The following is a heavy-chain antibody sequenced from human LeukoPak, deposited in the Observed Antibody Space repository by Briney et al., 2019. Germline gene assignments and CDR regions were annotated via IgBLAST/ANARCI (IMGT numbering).Heavy chain of an antibody. CDR1: GYTFTGYY. J-gene: IGHJ4*02. D-gene: IGHD2-2*01. V-gene: IGHV1-2*02. CDR3: ARVGYCSSTSCPGDY. CDR2: INPNSGGT. Sequence: ASVKVSCKASGYTFTGYYMHWVRQAPGQGLEWMGWINPNSGGTNYAQKFQGRVTMARDTSISTAYMELSRLRSDDTAVYYCARVGYCSSTSCPGDYWGQGTLVTVSS.